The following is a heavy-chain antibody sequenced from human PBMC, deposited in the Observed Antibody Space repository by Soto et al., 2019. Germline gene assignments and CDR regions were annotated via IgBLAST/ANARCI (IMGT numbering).Heavy chain of an antibody. J-gene: IGHJ4*02. CDR1: GGSISSYY. CDR3: ARGGGVAASTLAY. V-gene: IGHV4-59*01. Sequence: SENLSLTCSVSGGSISSYYWSWFRQPPGKGLEWIGYIYFSGSTNYNASLESRVTISLDAFKTQFSLKLRSLTTADTAVYYWARGGGVAASTLAYWGQGTLVTVSS. D-gene: IGHD1-26*01. CDR2: IYFSGST.